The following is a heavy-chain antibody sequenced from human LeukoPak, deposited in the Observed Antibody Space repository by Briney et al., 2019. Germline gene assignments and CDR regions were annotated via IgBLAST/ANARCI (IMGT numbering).Heavy chain of an antibody. CDR1: GGSFSGYY. CDR2: INHSGST. J-gene: IGHJ5*02. Sequence: SETLSLTCAVYGGSFSGYYWSWIRQPPGKGLEWIGEINHSGSTNYNPSLKSRVTISVDTSKNQFSLKLSSVTAADTAVYYCARGPLYYYGSGSYYNWFDPWGQGTLVTVSS. D-gene: IGHD3-10*01. CDR3: ARGPLYYYGSGSYYNWFDP. V-gene: IGHV4-34*01.